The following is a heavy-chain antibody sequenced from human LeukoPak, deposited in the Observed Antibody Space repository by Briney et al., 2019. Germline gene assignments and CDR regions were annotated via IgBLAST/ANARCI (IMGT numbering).Heavy chain of an antibody. CDR2: IRYDGSNK. CDR1: GFTFSSYG. Sequence: GGSLRLSCAASGFTFSSYGMHWVRQAPGKGLEWVAFIRYDGSNKYYADSVKGRFTISRDNSKNTLYLQMNSLRAEDTAVYYCAKDVEYLLEWFQYWGQGTLVTVSS. V-gene: IGHV3-30*02. D-gene: IGHD3-3*01. CDR3: AKDVEYLLEWFQY. J-gene: IGHJ4*02.